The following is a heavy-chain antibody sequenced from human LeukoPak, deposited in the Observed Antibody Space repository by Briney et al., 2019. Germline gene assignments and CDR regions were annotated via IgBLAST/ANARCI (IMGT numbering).Heavy chain of an antibody. CDR1: GYSISSGFY. CDR3: ASVSGSYGFDY. Sequence: SETLSLTCTVSGYSISSGFYWGWIRQPPGKGLEWIGEINHSGSTNYNPSLKSRVTISVDTSKNQFSLKLSSVTAADTAVYYCASVSGSYGFDYWGQGTLVTVSS. D-gene: IGHD3-10*01. CDR2: INHSGST. J-gene: IGHJ4*02. V-gene: IGHV4-38-2*02.